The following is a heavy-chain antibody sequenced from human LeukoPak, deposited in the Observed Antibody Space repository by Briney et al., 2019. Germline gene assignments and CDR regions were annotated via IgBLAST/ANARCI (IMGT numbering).Heavy chain of an antibody. CDR1: GYSFTTYG. J-gene: IGHJ3*02. CDR3: ARDRQRLHI. V-gene: IGHV1-18*01. D-gene: IGHD6-25*01. Sequence: AASVKVSCKASGYSFTTYGISWVRQAPGQGLEWMGWISTYNGNTNYAQKLQGRVTMTTDTSTSTAYMELTSLRSDDTAVYYCARDRQRLHIWGQGTMVTVSS. CDR2: ISTYNGNT.